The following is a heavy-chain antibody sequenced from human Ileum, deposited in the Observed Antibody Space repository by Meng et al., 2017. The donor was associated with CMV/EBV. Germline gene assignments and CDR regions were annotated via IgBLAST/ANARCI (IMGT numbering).Heavy chain of an antibody. CDR1: GFNFANHA. Sequence: AAGFNFANHAMSWVRQAPGKGLQWVSSTSGSGTSAFYADSVKGRFTISRDNSKNTVSLQMNSLRADDTAVYYCAKGVDYSGSSWFDPWGQGTLVTVSS. CDR2: TSGSGTSA. V-gene: IGHV3-23*01. J-gene: IGHJ5*02. CDR3: AKGVDYSGSSWFDP. D-gene: IGHD4-23*01.